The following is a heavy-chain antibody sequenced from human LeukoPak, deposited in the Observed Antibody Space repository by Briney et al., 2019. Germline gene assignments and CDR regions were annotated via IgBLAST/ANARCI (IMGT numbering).Heavy chain of an antibody. CDR1: GFTFSIYA. CDR3: ANSLGWGGSGYQGAFDI. D-gene: IGHD3-22*01. V-gene: IGHV3-23*01. J-gene: IGHJ3*02. CDR2: ISGSGGNT. Sequence: GGSLRLSCAASGFTFSIYAMSWVRQAPGKGLEWVSSISGSGGNTYYADSVRGRFTISRGNSKNTLYLQMNSLRAEDTAVYYCANSLGWGGSGYQGAFDIWGQGTMVTVSS.